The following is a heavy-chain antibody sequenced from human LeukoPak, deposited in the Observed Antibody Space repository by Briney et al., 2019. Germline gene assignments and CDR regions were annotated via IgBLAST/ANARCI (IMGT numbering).Heavy chain of an antibody. CDR1: GFTFSSYE. CDR3: ARDSHWYHPGGAFDY. Sequence: GGSLRLSCAVSGFTFSSYEINWVRQAPGKGLEWVSYISSSGSTIYYADSVKGRFTISRDNAKNSLYLQMNSLRAEDTAVYYCARDSHWYHPGGAFDYRGQGTLVTVSS. D-gene: IGHD1-14*01. J-gene: IGHJ4*02. V-gene: IGHV3-48*03. CDR2: ISSSGSTI.